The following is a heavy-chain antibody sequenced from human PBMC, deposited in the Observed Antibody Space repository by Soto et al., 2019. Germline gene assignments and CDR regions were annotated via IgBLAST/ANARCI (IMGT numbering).Heavy chain of an antibody. V-gene: IGHV4-34*01. D-gene: IGHD6-13*01. J-gene: IGHJ6*02. Sequence: QVQLQQWGAGLLKPSETLSLTCAVYGGSFSGYYWSWIRQPPGKGLEWIGEINHSGSTNYNPSLTSRVTISVDTSKNQFSLTLSSVTAADTAVYYCARGVAAAGFVMDVWGQGTTVTVSS. CDR1: GGSFSGYY. CDR3: ARGVAAAGFVMDV. CDR2: INHSGST.